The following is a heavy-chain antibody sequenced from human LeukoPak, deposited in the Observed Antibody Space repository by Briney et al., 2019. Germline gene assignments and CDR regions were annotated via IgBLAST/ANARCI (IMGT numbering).Heavy chain of an antibody. J-gene: IGHJ4*02. D-gene: IGHD3-10*01. Sequence: GGSLRLSCAASGFTFSSYGMHWVRQAPGKGLEWVAFIRYDGSNKYYADSVKGRFTISRDNSKNTLYLQMNSLRAEDTAVYYCAKDHQGILWLGEIIDYWGQGTLVTVSS. CDR3: AKDHQGILWLGEIIDY. CDR1: GFTFSSYG. CDR2: IRYDGSNK. V-gene: IGHV3-30*02.